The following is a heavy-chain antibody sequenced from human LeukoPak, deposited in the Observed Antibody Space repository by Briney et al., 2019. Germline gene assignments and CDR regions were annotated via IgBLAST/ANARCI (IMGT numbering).Heavy chain of an antibody. CDR3: ARQQLVGAAVDY. V-gene: IGHV3-7*01. CDR1: GFTFSSYW. Sequence: GGSLRLSCAASGFTFSSYWMSWDREAPGKRLEWVSNIKQDGSEKYYVDSVKGRFTISRDNAKNSLYLQMNSLRAEDTAVYYCARQQLVGAAVDYWGQGTLVTVSS. CDR2: IKQDGSEK. D-gene: IGHD6-13*01. J-gene: IGHJ4*02.